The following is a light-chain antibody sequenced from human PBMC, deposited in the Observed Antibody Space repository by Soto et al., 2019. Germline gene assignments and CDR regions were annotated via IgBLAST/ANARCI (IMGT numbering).Light chain of an antibody. CDR3: LQHSDYPFT. CDR2: SAS. Sequence: DIQMTQSPSSLSASVGDRVTITCRASQGIRDALGWYQQKPGKVPKRLIYSASSLQSGVPSRFSGSGSETEFTLTISSLQPEDFATYYCLQHSDYPFTVGQGTKVDIK. CDR1: QGIRDA. J-gene: IGKJ2*01. V-gene: IGKV1-17*01.